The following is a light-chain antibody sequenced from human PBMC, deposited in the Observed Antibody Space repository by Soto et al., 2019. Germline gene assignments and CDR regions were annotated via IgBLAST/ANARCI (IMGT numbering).Light chain of an antibody. CDR1: TSDGGGYNY. CDR3: CSYAGSSFYV. V-gene: IGLV2-11*01. Sequence: SVLTQPRSVSGSPGQSVTISCTGTTSDGGGYNYVSWYQQHPGKAPKLMIYDVSKRPSGVPDRFSGSKSGNTASLTISGLQAEDEADYYCCSYAGSSFYVFGTGTKVTV. J-gene: IGLJ1*01. CDR2: DVS.